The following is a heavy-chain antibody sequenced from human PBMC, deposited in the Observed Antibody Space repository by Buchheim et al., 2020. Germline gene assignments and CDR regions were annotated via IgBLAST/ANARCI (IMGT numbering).Heavy chain of an antibody. CDR3: ASTSEYYGSGSYYNPFRS. CDR1: GGSFNAYA. D-gene: IGHD3-10*01. CDR2: IIPCVGTP. V-gene: IGHV1-69*01. J-gene: IGHJ5*02. Sequence: QVHLVQSGTEVRKPGSSVKVSCKASGGSFNAYAISWVRQAPGQGLEWMGGIIPCVGTPNYSEKFQGRVSITAEESTTTAYMELSGLRSEDTAVYYCASTSEYYGSGSYYNPFRSWGQGTL.